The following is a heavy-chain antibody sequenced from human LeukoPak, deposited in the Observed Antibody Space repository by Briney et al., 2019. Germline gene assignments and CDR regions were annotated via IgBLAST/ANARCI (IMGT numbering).Heavy chain of an antibody. CDR3: AKDSTGTSNFDY. Sequence: PGGSLRLSCAASGFTFSSYAISWVRQAPGKGLEWVSAISGSGGSTYYADSVKGRFTISRDNSKNTLYLQMNSLRAEDTAVYYCAKDSTGTSNFDYWGQGTLVTVSS. V-gene: IGHV3-23*01. J-gene: IGHJ4*02. CDR2: ISGSGGST. D-gene: IGHD1-7*01. CDR1: GFTFSSYA.